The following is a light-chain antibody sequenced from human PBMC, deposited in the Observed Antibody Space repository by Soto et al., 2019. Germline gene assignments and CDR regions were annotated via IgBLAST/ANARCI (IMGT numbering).Light chain of an antibody. Sequence: ESVVTQSPATLSLSPGERATLSCRVSQSVSSYLAWYQQKPGQAPRLLIYDASNRATGIPARFSGSGSGTDFTLTISSLEPEDFAVYYCQQRSNGLTFGGGTKVDIK. V-gene: IGKV3-11*01. CDR1: QSVSSY. CDR2: DAS. J-gene: IGKJ4*01. CDR3: QQRSNGLT.